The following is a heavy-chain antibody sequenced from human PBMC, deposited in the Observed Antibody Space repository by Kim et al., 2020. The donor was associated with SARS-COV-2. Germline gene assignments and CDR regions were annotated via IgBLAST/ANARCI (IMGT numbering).Heavy chain of an antibody. J-gene: IGHJ3*02. CDR2: ISWNSGSI. Sequence: GGSLRLSCAASGFTFDDYAMHWVRQAPGKGLEWVSGISWNSGSIGYADSVKGRFTISRDNAKNSLYLQMNSLRAEDTALYYCAKDRLHSTLDAFDIWGQGTMVTVSS. CDR1: GFTFDDYA. CDR3: AKDRLHSTLDAFDI. V-gene: IGHV3-9*01.